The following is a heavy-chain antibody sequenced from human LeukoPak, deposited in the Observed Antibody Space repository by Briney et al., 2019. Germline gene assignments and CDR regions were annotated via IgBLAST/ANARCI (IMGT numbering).Heavy chain of an antibody. CDR1: GFSVSSNY. V-gene: IGHV3-53*01. CDR3: ARTDETAPAEDFQH. Sequence: PGGSLRLSFAASGFSVSSNYMSWVRQAPGKGLEWVSVIYSGGSTYYADSVKGRFTISRDNSKNTLYLQMKSLRAEDTAVYYCARTDETAPAEDFQHWGQGTLVTVSS. D-gene: IGHD2-21*02. CDR2: IYSGGST. J-gene: IGHJ1*01.